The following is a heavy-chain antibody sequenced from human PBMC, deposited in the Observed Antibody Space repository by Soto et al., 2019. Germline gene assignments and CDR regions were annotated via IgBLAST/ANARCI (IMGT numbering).Heavy chain of an antibody. J-gene: IGHJ4*02. Sequence: ASVKVSCKASGYTFTSYGISWVRQAPGQGLEWMGWISAYNGNTNYAQKLQGRVTMTTDTSTSTAYMELRSLRSEDTAVYYCARGRQVVTSHYYFDYWGQGTLVTVSS. CDR2: ISAYNGNT. D-gene: IGHD2-21*02. CDR3: ARGRQVVTSHYYFDY. V-gene: IGHV1-18*01. CDR1: GYTFTSYG.